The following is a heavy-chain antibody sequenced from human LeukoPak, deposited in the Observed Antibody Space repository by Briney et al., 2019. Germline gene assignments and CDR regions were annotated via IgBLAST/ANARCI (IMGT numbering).Heavy chain of an antibody. V-gene: IGHV3-21*01. D-gene: IGHD2-2*01. J-gene: IGHJ5*02. CDR1: GFTFSSYS. CDR3: ARAANYIVVVPTAIPNWFDP. CDR2: ISSSSSYI. Sequence: GGSLRLSCAASGFTFSSYSMNWVRQAPGKGLEWVSSISSSSSYIYYADSVKGRFTISRDNAKNSLYLQMNSLRAEDTAVYYCARAANYIVVVPTAIPNWFDPWGQGTLVTVSS.